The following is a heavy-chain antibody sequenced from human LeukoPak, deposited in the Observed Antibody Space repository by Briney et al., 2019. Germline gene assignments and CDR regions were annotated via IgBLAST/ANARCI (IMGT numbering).Heavy chain of an antibody. CDR1: GGSLSSYY. CDR2: IYYSGST. D-gene: IGHD2-21*02. J-gene: IGHJ4*02. CDR3: ARVGYCGGDCFGY. V-gene: IGHV4-59*01. Sequence: PSETLSLTCTVSGGSLSSYYWSWIRQPPGKGLEWIGYIYYSGSTNYNPSLKSRVTISVDTSKNQFSLKLSSVTAADTAVYYCARVGYCGGDCFGYWGQGTLVTVSS.